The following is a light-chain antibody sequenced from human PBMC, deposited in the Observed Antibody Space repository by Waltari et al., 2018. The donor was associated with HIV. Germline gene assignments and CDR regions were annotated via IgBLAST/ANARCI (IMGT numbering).Light chain of an antibody. V-gene: IGLV2-14*01. CDR2: EVS. CDR1: SSDVGGYTY. J-gene: IGLJ2*01. Sequence: QSALTQPASVSRSPGQSITISCTGTSSDVGGYTYVSWYQQHPGRAPKLMIYEVSNRPSGVSDRFSGSKSGDTASLTISGLQAEDEADYYCSSYTSSNTLVFGGGTKLTVL. CDR3: SSYTSSNTLV.